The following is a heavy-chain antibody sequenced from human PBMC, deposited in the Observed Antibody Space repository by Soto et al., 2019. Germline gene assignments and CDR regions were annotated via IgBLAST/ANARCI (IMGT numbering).Heavy chain of an antibody. CDR1: GGTFSSYR. Sequence: QVQLVQSGAEMRRPGSSVKVSCTPSGGTFSSYRINWVRQAPGQGLEWVGGIVPTYRTADYAQKYQGRVTITADESARTAYMELRGLKAQDTAVYYCARDSGAKLSSSWGQGTLVTVSS. CDR2: IVPTYRTA. J-gene: IGHJ4*02. CDR3: ARDSGAKLSSS. V-gene: IGHV1-69*01. D-gene: IGHD6-13*01.